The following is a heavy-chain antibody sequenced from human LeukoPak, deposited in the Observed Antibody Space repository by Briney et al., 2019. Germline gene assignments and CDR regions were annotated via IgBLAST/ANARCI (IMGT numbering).Heavy chain of an antibody. CDR2: INHSGST. D-gene: IGHD3-10*01. J-gene: IGHJ4*02. V-gene: IGHV4-34*01. Sequence: GSLRLSCAASGFTFSSYSMNWIRQPPGKGLEWIGEINHSGSTNYNPSLKSRVTISVDTSKNQFSLKLSSVTAADTAVYYCARGPGLLWFGESDYWGQGTLVTVSS. CDR1: GFTFSSYS. CDR3: ARGPGLLWFGESDY.